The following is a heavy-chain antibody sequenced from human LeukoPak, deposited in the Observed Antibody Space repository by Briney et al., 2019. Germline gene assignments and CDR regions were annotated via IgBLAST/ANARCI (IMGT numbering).Heavy chain of an antibody. CDR2: ISSSSSYI. V-gene: IGHV3-21*01. J-gene: IGHJ4*02. CDR3: ERKLRYFDWLSDYRYYFDY. D-gene: IGHD3-9*01. Sequence: GGSLRLSCAASGFTFSSYSMNWVRQAPGKGLEWVSSISSSSSYIYYADSVKGRFTISRDNAKNSLYLQMNSLRAEDTAVYYCERKLRYFDWLSDYRYYFDYWGKGTLVTVSS. CDR1: GFTFSSYS.